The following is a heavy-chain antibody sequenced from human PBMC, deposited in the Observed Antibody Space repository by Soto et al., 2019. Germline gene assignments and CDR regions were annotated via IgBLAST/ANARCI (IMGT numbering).Heavy chain of an antibody. CDR1: GFTFSSYA. CDR3: AREGGGYYFAY. CDR2: ISSNGGST. D-gene: IGHD3-16*01. Sequence: EVQLVESGGGLVQPGGSLRLSCAASGFTFSSYAMHWVRQAPGKGLEYVSAISSNGGSTYYANSVKGRFTISRDNSKNTLYLQMGMLRAEDMAVYYCAREGGGYYFAYWGQGTMVTVSS. V-gene: IGHV3-64*01. J-gene: IGHJ4*02.